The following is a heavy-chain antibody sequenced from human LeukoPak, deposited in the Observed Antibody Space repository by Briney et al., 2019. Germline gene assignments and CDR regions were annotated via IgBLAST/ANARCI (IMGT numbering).Heavy chain of an antibody. D-gene: IGHD6-13*01. CDR1: GYSFTSYW. CDR2: ILPADSDT. Sequence: GESLKISCKGSGYSFTSYWIAWVRQMPGKGLEWMGIILPADSDTRYSPSFQGQVTISADKSISTAYLQWSSLKASDTAMYYCARQRRNGGIAASNDAFDIWGQGTMVTVSS. J-gene: IGHJ3*02. V-gene: IGHV5-51*01. CDR3: ARQRRNGGIAASNDAFDI.